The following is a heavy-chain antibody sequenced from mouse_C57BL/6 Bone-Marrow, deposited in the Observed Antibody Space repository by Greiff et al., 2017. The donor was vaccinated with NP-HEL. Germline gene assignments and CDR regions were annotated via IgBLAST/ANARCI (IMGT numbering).Heavy chain of an antibody. CDR1: GYTFTSYW. CDR3: TILYEGYYPYWYFDV. J-gene: IGHJ1*03. CDR2: IYPGNSDT. Sequence: EVQLQQSGTVLARPGASVKMSCKTSGYTFTSYWMHWVKQRPGQGLGWIGAIYPGNSDTSYNQKFKGKAKLTAVTSASTAYMELSSLTNEDSAVYYCTILYEGYYPYWYFDVWGTGTTVTVSS. V-gene: IGHV1-5*01. D-gene: IGHD2-3*01.